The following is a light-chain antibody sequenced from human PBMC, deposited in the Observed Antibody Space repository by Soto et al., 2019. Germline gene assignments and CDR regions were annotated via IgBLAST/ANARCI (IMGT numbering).Light chain of an antibody. Sequence: DIQMTQSPSTLSASVGDRVIITCRASQSISSWLSWYQQKPGKAPKLLLYGASSLDSGVPSRFSGSRSGTEFTLTISSLQPDDFATYYCQHYDGYSALTFGGGTKVEIK. J-gene: IGKJ4*01. CDR1: QSISSW. CDR3: QHYDGYSALT. CDR2: GAS. V-gene: IGKV1-5*03.